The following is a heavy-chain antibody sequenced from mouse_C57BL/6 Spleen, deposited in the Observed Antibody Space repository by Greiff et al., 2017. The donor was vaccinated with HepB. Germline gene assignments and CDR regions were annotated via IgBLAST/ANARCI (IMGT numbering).Heavy chain of an antibody. J-gene: IGHJ1*03. CDR1: GYTFTSYW. V-gene: IGHV1-55*01. Sequence: VKLQQPGAELVKPGASVKMSCKASGYTFTSYWITWVKQRPGQGLEWIGDIYPGSGSTNYNEKFKSKATLTVDTSSSTAYMQLSSLTSEDSAVYYCAREGSWYFDVWGTGTTVTVSS. CDR2: IYPGSGST. CDR3: AREGSWYFDV.